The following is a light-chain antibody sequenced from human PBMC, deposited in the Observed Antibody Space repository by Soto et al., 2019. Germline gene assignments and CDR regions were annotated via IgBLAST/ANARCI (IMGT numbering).Light chain of an antibody. J-gene: IGKJ4*01. CDR3: QEYGTTLLT. CDR2: GAS. Sequence: ESVLTQSPGTLSLSPGERATLSCRASQSVTSNYLAWYQQKPGQAPRLLIYGASSRATGTPDRFSGSGSGTDFTLTISRLEPEDCAVYYCQEYGTTLLTFGGGTKVEIK. CDR1: QSVTSNY. V-gene: IGKV3-20*01.